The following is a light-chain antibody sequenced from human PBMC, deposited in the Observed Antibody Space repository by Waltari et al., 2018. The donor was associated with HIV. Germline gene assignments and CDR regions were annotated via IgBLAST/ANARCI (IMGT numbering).Light chain of an antibody. CDR2: GTS. V-gene: IGLV1-40*01. J-gene: IGLJ2*01. Sequence: QSVLTQPPPVSGAPGQRVTISCTGSSSNIGAGYDVHWYQQLPGTAPKLLSYGTSNRPSGVPDRFSGSKSGTSAALAITGLQAEDEADYYCQSYDSSLSGSVFGGGTKLTVL. CDR1: SSNIGAGYD. CDR3: QSYDSSLSGSV.